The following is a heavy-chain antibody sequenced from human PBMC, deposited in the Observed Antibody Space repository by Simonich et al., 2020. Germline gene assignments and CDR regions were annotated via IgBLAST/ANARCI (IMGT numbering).Heavy chain of an antibody. CDR2: ISGSGGST. CDR3: AKDLGERITMIVVVIDAFDI. V-gene: IGHV3-23*01. Sequence: GGGLVQPGGSLRLSCAASGFTFSSYAMSWVRQAPGKGLEGVSAISGSGGSTYYADSVKGRFTISRDNSKNTRYLQMNSLRAEDTAVYYCAKDLGERITMIVVVIDAFDIWGQGTMVTVSS. D-gene: IGHD3-22*01. J-gene: IGHJ3*02. CDR1: GFTFSSYA.